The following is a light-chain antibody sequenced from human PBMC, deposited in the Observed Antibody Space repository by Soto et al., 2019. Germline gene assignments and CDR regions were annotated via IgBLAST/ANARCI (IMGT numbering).Light chain of an antibody. V-gene: IGKV3-20*01. Sequence: EIVLTQSPGTLSLSPGESATLPRRASQSVSSSYLAWYQQRPGQAPRLLIYGASSRATGIPDRFSGSGSGTDFTLTISGLEPEDFAVYYCQHYGTSPPMYTFGQGTKLEIK. J-gene: IGKJ2*01. CDR1: QSVSSSY. CDR3: QHYGTSPPMYT. CDR2: GAS.